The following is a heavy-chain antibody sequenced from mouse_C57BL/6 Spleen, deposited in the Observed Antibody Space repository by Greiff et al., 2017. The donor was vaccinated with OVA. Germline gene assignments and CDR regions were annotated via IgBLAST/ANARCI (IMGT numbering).Heavy chain of an antibody. Sequence: EVQLQQSGPELVKPGASVKISCKASGYSFTGYYMNWVKQSPEKSLEWIGEINPSTGGTTYNQKFKAKATLTVDKSSSTAYMQLKSLTSEDSAVYYGARSYYKDYWGQGTTLTVSS. D-gene: IGHD1-1*01. V-gene: IGHV1-42*01. CDR2: INPSTGGT. CDR3: ARSYYKDY. CDR1: GYSFTGYY. J-gene: IGHJ2*01.